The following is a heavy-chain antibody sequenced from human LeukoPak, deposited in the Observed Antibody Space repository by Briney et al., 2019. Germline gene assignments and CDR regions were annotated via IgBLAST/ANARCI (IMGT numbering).Heavy chain of an antibody. CDR2: ISSSSSYI. V-gene: IGHV3-21*01. CDR3: ARGEYCSSTSCYTLDD. D-gene: IGHD2-2*02. CDR1: GLTFSSYS. Sequence: GGSLRLSCAASGLTFSSYSMNWVRQAPGKGLEWVSSISSSSSYIYYADSVKGRFTISRDNAKNSLYLQMNSLRAEDTAVYYGARGEYCSSTSCYTLDDWGRGTLVTVSS. J-gene: IGHJ4*02.